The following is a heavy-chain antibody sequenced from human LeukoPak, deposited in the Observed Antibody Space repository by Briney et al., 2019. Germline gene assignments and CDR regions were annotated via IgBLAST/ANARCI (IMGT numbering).Heavy chain of an antibody. CDR2: IYTSGST. D-gene: IGHD5-18*01. Sequence: SETLSLTCTVSGGSISSYYWSWIRQPPGKGLEWIGYIYTSGSTNYNPSLKSRVTISVDTSKNQFSLKLSSVTAADTAVYYCARRKLDTAMVRLGYFDYWGQGTLVTVSS. V-gene: IGHV4-4*09. CDR3: ARRKLDTAMVRLGYFDY. CDR1: GGSISSYY. J-gene: IGHJ4*02.